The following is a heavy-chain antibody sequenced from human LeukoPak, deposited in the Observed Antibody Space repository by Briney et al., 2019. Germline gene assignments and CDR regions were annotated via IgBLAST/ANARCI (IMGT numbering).Heavy chain of an antibody. CDR1: GYTFIDYY. CDR2: INPNSGGR. D-gene: IGHD6-13*01. V-gene: IGHV1-2*06. Sequence: ASVKVSCKASGYTFIDYYVHWVRQAPGQGLEWMGRINPNSGGRNSAQKFQGRVTMTRDTSISTAYMELRSLRSDDTAIYYCARVSSIPYSSSWYEDYHSGMDVWGQGTTVTVSS. CDR3: ARVSSIPYSSSWYEDYHSGMDV. J-gene: IGHJ6*02.